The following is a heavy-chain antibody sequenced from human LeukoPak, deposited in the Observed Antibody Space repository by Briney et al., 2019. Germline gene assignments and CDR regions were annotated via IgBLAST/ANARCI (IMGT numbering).Heavy chain of an antibody. V-gene: IGHV3-23*01. CDR2: ISGSGGST. D-gene: IGHD6-13*01. J-gene: IGHJ3*02. Sequence: GGSLRLSCTASGFTFSSYAMSWVRQAPGKGLEWVSAISGSGGSTYYADSLKGRFTISRDNSKNTLYLQMNSLRAEDTAVYYCGKDGGSSWHGDAFDIWGQGTMVTVSS. CDR1: GFTFSSYA. CDR3: GKDGGSSWHGDAFDI.